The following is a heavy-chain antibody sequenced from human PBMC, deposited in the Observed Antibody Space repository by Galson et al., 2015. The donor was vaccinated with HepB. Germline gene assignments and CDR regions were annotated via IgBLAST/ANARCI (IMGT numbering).Heavy chain of an antibody. D-gene: IGHD5-12*01. Sequence: PALVKPPQTLTLTCTFSGFSLSTNGVALGWIRQPPGKALEWLALIYWDDNKRYSPSLKSRLTITKDTSKNQVVLTLTNMDPADTATYFCAHRRGFSGYDSGYFDYWGQGNLVTVSS. V-gene: IGHV2-5*02. CDR1: GFSLSTNGVA. CDR2: IYWDDNK. CDR3: AHRRGFSGYDSGYFDY. J-gene: IGHJ4*02.